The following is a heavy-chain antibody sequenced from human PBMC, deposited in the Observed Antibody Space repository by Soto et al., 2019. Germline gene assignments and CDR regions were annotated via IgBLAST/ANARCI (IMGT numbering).Heavy chain of an antibody. CDR3: ARMETFGCLNWFHX. CDR2: RNPVSGET. J-gene: IGHJ5*02. V-gene: IGHV1-8*01. CDR1: GYSFTNND. D-gene: IGHD3-16*01. Sequence: GASVKVSCKASGYSFTNNDVSWVRQATGQGLEWMGWRNPVSGETGYAQKFQGRVTMTRDISIATAYMESSSLRSDETAIYYCARMETFGCLNWFHXWGHGTLFTVSX.